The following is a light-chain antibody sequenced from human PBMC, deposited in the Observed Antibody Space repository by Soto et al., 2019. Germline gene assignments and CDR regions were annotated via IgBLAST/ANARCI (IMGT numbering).Light chain of an antibody. CDR3: QQYNDWPFP. CDR2: GVS. V-gene: IGKV3-15*01. Sequence: EIVMTQSPGTLSVSPGERATLSCRASQSVSDNLAWYQQKPGQAPRLLIYGVSTRSTGIPARFSGSESVTEFTLTITSLQAEDFAVYYCQQYNDWPFPFGPGTKVDIK. CDR1: QSVSDN. J-gene: IGKJ3*01.